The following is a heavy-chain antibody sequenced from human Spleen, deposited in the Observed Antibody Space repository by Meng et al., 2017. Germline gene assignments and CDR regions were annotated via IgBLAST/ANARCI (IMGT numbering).Heavy chain of an antibody. V-gene: IGHV4-31*03. CDR3: AKSAAVYSSRGWGY. D-gene: IGHD6-19*01. CDR1: GASMTSDDYS. Sequence: QVPLQESGPGLVKPSQTLSLTCSVSGASMTSDDYSWNWIRQHPGKGLEWIGEINHSGSTNYNPSLKSRVTISVDTSKNQCSLKVNSVTDADTAVYYCAKSAAVYSSRGWGYWGQGTLVTVSS. CDR2: INHSGST. J-gene: IGHJ4*02.